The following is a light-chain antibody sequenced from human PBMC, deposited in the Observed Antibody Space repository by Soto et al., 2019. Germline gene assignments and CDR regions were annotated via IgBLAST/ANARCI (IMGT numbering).Light chain of an antibody. J-gene: IGLJ1*01. V-gene: IGLV2-8*01. CDR3: SSYAGTNTRYL. Sequence: QSPLTQPPSASGSPGQSVTISCTGKNSDVGSYNYVSWYQQHPGKAPKLMIFEVSKRPSGVPDRFSGSKSGNTASLTVSGLQAEDEADYYCSSYAGTNTRYLFGTGTKLTVL. CDR2: EVS. CDR1: NSDVGSYNY.